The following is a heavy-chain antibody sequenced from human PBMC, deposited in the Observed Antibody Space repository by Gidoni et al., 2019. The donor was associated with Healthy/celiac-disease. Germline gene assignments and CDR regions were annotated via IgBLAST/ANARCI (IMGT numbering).Heavy chain of an antibody. D-gene: IGHD2-15*01. CDR3: ARRRSCRGGSCYSSDAFDI. J-gene: IGHJ3*02. V-gene: IGHV7-4-1*02. Sequence: QVQLVQSGSELTKPGASVTVSCKASGYTFTSYAMTWVRQAPGQGLEWLGWINTNTWNPTYAQGFTGRFVFSLDTSVRTAYLQISSLKAEDPAVYFCARRRSCRGGSCYSSDAFDILGQGTMVTVSS. CDR2: INTNTWNP. CDR1: GYTFTSYA.